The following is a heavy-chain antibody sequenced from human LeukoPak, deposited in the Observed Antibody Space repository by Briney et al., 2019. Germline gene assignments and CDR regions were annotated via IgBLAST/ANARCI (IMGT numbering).Heavy chain of an antibody. V-gene: IGHV4-4*02. CDR1: GGSIKSNNW. D-gene: IGHD3-22*01. CDR2: IYHSGST. J-gene: IGHJ4*02. CDR3: ARWGEVDYYDSSGYLY. Sequence: SETLSLTCAVSGGSIKSNNWWSWVRQPPGKGLEWIGEIYHSGSTNYNPSLESRVTVSVDKSKNQFSLDLSSVTAADTAVYYCARWGEVDYYDSSGYLYWGQGTLVTVSS.